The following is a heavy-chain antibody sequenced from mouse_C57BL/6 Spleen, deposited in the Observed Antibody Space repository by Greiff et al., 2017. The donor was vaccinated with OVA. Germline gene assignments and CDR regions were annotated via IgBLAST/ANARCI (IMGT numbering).Heavy chain of an antibody. V-gene: IGHV1-15*01. J-gene: IGHJ2*01. CDR2: IDPETGGT. D-gene: IGHD3-1*01. Sequence: QVHVKQSGAELVRPGASVTLSCKASGYTFTDYEMHWVKQTPVHGLEWIGAIDPETGGTAYNQKFKGKAILTADKSSSTAYMELRSLTSEDSAVYYCTRSGGNYFDYWGQGTTLTVSS. CDR3: TRSGGNYFDY. CDR1: GYTFTDYE.